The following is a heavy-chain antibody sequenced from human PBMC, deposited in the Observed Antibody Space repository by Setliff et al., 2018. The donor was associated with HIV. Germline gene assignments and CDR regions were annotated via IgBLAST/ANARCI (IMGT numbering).Heavy chain of an antibody. CDR1: GYTFTSYG. J-gene: IGHJ4*02. D-gene: IGHD2-21*02. V-gene: IGHV1-18*01. Sequence: ASVKVSCKTSGYTFTSYGISWVRQAPGQGLEWMGWISTYIDKTNYAQNFQGRVTLTADTSTNTAYMELRDLRSDDSAVYYCALLNHIVVVTALLPGDYWGQGTPVTVSS. CDR3: ALLNHIVVVTALLPGDY. CDR2: ISTYIDKT.